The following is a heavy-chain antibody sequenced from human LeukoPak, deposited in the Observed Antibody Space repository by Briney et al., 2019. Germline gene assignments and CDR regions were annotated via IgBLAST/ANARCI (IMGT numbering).Heavy chain of an antibody. V-gene: IGHV3-7*05. Sequence: GGSLRLSCAASGFTFSTYWMNWVRQAPGKGLEWVANIKHDGSVINYMDSVKGRFTISRDNAKNSLYLQMNSLRTEDTAVYYCARGYCSSTSCYKNWFDPWGQGTLVTVSS. J-gene: IGHJ5*02. CDR1: GFTFSTYW. CDR2: IKHDGSVI. D-gene: IGHD2-2*02. CDR3: ARGYCSSTSCYKNWFDP.